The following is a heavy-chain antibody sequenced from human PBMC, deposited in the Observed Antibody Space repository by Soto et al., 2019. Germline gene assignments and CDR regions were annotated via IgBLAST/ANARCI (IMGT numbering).Heavy chain of an antibody. CDR2: INHSGST. Sequence: SETLSLTCAFYGGSFIGYYWSWIRQPPGKGLEWIGEINHSGSTNYNPSLKSRVTISVDTSKNQFSLKLSSVTAADTAVYYCARGRRYGGKGVYFDYWGQGTLVTVSS. CDR3: ARGRRYGGKGVYFDY. J-gene: IGHJ4*02. D-gene: IGHD4-17*01. CDR1: GGSFIGYY. V-gene: IGHV4-34*01.